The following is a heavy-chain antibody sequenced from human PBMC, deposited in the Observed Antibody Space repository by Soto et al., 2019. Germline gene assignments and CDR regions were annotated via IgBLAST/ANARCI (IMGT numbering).Heavy chain of an antibody. J-gene: IGHJ6*02. V-gene: IGHV4-31*03. D-gene: IGHD2-21*01. CDR1: GDSISSGGYY. Sequence: QVQLQESGPGLVKPSQTPSLTCTVSGDSISSGGYYWSWIRQHPGKGLEWIGYIFYTGSTHYNPSLKSRLSISVDTSKNQFSLKLTSVTAADTAIYYCARDRVRRDNKPYGMDVWGQGTTVTVSS. CDR2: IFYTGST. CDR3: ARDRVRRDNKPYGMDV.